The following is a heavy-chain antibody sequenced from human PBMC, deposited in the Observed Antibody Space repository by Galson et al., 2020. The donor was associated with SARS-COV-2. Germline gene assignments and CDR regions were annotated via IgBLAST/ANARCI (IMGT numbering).Heavy chain of an antibody. Sequence: GGSLRLSCVVSGFTFNAYAMTLVRQAPGKGLEWVAAIRASGGNTYYAVSVKGRFTISRDNSKNTLYLQMNSLRAEDTAIYYCAKDPNGDYVGAFDYWGQGTLVTVSS. D-gene: IGHD4-17*01. J-gene: IGHJ4*02. CDR2: IRASGGNT. V-gene: IGHV3-23*01. CDR1: GFTFNAYA. CDR3: AKDPNGDYVGAFDY.